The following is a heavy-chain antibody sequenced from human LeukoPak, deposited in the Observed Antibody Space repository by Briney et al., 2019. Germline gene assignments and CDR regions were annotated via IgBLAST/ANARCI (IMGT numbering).Heavy chain of an antibody. CDR3: ASINLAYYYYYMDV. Sequence: AGGSLRLSCAASGFTFSSYAMSWVRQAPGKGLEWVSAISGSGGSTYYADSVKGRFTISRDNSKNTLYLQMNSLRAEDTAVYYCASINLAYYYYYMDVWGKGTTVTVSS. V-gene: IGHV3-23*01. CDR1: GFTFSSYA. J-gene: IGHJ6*03. CDR2: ISGSGGST.